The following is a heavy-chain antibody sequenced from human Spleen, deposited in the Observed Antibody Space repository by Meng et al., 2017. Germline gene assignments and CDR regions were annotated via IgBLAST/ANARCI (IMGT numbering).Heavy chain of an antibody. V-gene: IGHV1-18*01. Sequence: QGLLLQSGLAVKKLGASVRVAFKASVYGFDIYGISLVRQAPGQGLEWIGWFVKYGDTYPAPKLQDRLTLTTETHTNTAYMELSSLTSEGTAVYYCARGIWSLPKIAYYIDFWGQGTLVTVSS. CDR3: ARGIWSLPKIAYYIDF. D-gene: IGHD4-23*01. J-gene: IGHJ4*02. CDR2: FVKYGDT. CDR1: VYGFDIYG.